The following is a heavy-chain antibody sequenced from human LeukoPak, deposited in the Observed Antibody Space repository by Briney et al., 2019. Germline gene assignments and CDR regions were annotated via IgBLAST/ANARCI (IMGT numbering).Heavy chain of an antibody. CDR1: GFTFSSNA. CDR3: AKDFQGRWTIDY. Sequence: GGSLRLSCAASGFTFSSNAIHWVREAPGKGLEWVAMILSDGNNDYYADSVKGRFTISRDNSKNTLYLQMNSLRPEDTAVYYCAKDFQGRWTIDYWGQGTLVTVSP. V-gene: IGHV3-30*18. CDR2: ILSDGNND. D-gene: IGHD3/OR15-3a*01. J-gene: IGHJ4*02.